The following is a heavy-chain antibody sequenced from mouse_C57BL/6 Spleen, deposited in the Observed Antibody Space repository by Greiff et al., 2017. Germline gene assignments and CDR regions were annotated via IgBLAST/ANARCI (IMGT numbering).Heavy chain of an antibody. J-gene: IGHJ2*01. CDR2: IDPSDSYT. CDR1: GYTFTSHW. D-gene: IGHD1-1*01. CDR3: ARSNYGSTFDY. Sequence: VQLQQSGAELVMPGASVKLSCKASGYTFTSHWMHWVKQRPGQGLEWIGEIDPSDSYTNYNQKFKGKSTLTVDKSSSTAYMQLSSLTSEDSAVYYCARSNYGSTFDYWGQGTTLTVSS. V-gene: IGHV1-69*01.